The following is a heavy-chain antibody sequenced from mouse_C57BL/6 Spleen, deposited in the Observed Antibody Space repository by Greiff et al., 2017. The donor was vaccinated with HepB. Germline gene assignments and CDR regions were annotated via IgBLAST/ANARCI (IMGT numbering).Heavy chain of an antibody. J-gene: IGHJ2*01. CDR2: IDPSDSYT. D-gene: IGHD4-1*01. CDR3: ARELGDY. Sequence: VQLQQPGAELVKPGASVKLYCKASGYTFTSYWMQWVKQRPGQGLEWIGEIDPSDSYTNYNQKFKGKATLTVDTSSSTAYMQLSSLTSEDSAVYYCARELGDYWGQGTTLTVSS. CDR1: GYTFTSYW. V-gene: IGHV1-50*01.